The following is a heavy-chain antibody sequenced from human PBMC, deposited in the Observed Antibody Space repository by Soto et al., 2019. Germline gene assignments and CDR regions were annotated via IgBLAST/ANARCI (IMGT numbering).Heavy chain of an antibody. CDR1: GGSVSGFH. CDR2: VFYTGNT. Sequence: PSETLSLTCTVSGGSVSGFHWSWIRQSPGKGLEWIGYVFYTGNTKYNPALKRRVTISVDTSKKQFSLKLSSVSAADTGLYYCARSYSGTFYGYDIWGQGILVTVSS. J-gene: IGHJ4*02. D-gene: IGHD1-26*01. V-gene: IGHV4-59*02. CDR3: ARSYSGTFYGYDI.